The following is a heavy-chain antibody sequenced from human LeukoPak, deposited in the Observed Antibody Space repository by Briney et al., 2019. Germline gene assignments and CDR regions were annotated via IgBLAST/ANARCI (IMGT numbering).Heavy chain of an antibody. V-gene: IGHV4-59*08. J-gene: IGHJ6*02. CDR3: ARQGSYYYYYGMDV. CDR2: IYYSGST. CDR1: GGSFSGYY. D-gene: IGHD2-15*01. Sequence: PSETLSLTCAVSGGSFSGYYWSWIRQPPGKGLEWIGYIYYSGSTNYNTSLKSRVTISVATSKNQFSLKLSSVTAADTAVYYCARQGSYYYYYGMDVWGQGTTVTVSS.